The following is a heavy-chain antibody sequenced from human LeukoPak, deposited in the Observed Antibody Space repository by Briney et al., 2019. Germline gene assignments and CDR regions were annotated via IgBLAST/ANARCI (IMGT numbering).Heavy chain of an antibody. V-gene: IGHV4-34*01. J-gene: IGHJ5*02. D-gene: IGHD3-10*01. Sequence: SETLSLTCAVYGGSFSGYYWSWIRQPPGKGLEWIGEINHSGSTNYNPSLKSRVTISVDKSKDQFSLKLSSVTAADTAVYYCASINYYYGSGSCWFDPWGQGALVTVSS. CDR3: ASINYYYGSGSCWFDP. CDR2: INHSGST. CDR1: GGSFSGYY.